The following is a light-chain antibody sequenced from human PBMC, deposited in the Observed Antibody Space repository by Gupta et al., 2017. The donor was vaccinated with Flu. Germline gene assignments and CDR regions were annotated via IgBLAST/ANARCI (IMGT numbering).Light chain of an antibody. CDR3: SSHTVSDTFV. CDR1: SSDIGAYKY. Sequence: SALTQPPSASGAPGQSITISCPGTSSDIGAYKYVSWHQQHAGKAPKLIIYEVTKRPSGVPDRFSGSKSGNTASLTVSGLQAEDEGDYYCSSHTVSDTFVFGTGTAVTVL. CDR2: EVT. J-gene: IGLJ1*01. V-gene: IGLV2-8*01.